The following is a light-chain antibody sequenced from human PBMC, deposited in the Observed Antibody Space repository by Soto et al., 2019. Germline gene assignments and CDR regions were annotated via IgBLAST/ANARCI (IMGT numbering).Light chain of an antibody. CDR3: QVWYNLIDHPVV. CDR2: SNN. V-gene: IGLV1-44*01. J-gene: IGLJ3*02. Sequence: QSVLTQPPSASGTPGQRVTISCSGSSSNIGSNTVNWYQQLPGTATKLLIYSNNQRPSWVPDRFSGSNSGDAATLTISRVEAGDDDDYFCQVWYNLIDHPVVFGGGTKLTVL. CDR1: SSNIGSNT.